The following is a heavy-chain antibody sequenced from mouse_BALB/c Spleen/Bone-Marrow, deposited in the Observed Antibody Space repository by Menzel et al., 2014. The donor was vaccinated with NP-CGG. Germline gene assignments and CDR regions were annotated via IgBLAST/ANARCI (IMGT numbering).Heavy chain of an antibody. CDR3: ARGARSAMDY. Sequence: VQGVESGAELVGPESSVKISCKASGYAFSTYWMIWVKQRPGQGLEWIGQIYPGDGDTNYNGKFKGKATLTADKSSSTAYMQLGSLTSEDSAVYFCARGARSAMDYWGQGTSVTVSS. CDR1: GYAFSTYW. J-gene: IGHJ4*01. V-gene: IGHV1-80*01. CDR2: IYPGDGDT.